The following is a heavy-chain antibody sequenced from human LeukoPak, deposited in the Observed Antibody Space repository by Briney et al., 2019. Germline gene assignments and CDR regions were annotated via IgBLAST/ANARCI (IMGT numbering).Heavy chain of an antibody. D-gene: IGHD3-10*01. CDR3: ARDWGPRENYYGSGSLTNWFDP. CDR1: GGSISSYY. J-gene: IGHJ5*02. V-gene: IGHV4-59*01. CDR2: IYDSGST. Sequence: TSETLSLTCTVSGGSISSYYWSWIRQPPGKGLEWIGYIYDSGSTNYNPSLKSRATISVDTSKNQFSLKLSSVTAADTAVYYCARDWGPRENYYGSGSLTNWFDPWGQGTLVTVSS.